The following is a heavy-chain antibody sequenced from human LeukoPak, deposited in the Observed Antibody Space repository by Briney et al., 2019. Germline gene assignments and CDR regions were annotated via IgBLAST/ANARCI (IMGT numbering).Heavy chain of an antibody. J-gene: IGHJ4*02. CDR3: ARGPPTDYYDSSGFYYVFDY. V-gene: IGHV3-21*01. Sequence: PGGSLRLSCAASGFTFSSYSMNWVRQASGKGLEWVSSISSSSSYIYYADSVKGRFTISRDNAKNSLYLQMNSLRAEDTAVYYCARGPPTDYYDSSGFYYVFDYWGQGTLVTVSS. CDR1: GFTFSSYS. D-gene: IGHD3-22*01. CDR2: ISSSSSYI.